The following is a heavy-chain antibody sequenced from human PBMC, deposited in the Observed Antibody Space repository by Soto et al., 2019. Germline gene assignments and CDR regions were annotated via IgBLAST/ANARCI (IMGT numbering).Heavy chain of an antibody. Sequence: PGGSLRLSCAASGFTFSSYGMHWVRQAPGKGLEWVAVISYDGSNKYYADSVKGRFTISRDNSKNTLYLQMNSLRAEDTAVYYCAKEKILGLIAAAGQLFDYWGQGTVVTVSS. V-gene: IGHV3-30*18. CDR2: ISYDGSNK. CDR1: GFTFSSYG. D-gene: IGHD6-13*01. J-gene: IGHJ4*02. CDR3: AKEKILGLIAAAGQLFDY.